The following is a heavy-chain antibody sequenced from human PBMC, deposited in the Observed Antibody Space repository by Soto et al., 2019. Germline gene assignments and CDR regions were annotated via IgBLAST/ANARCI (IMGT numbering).Heavy chain of an antibody. V-gene: IGHV1-69*01. D-gene: IGHD6-6*01. CDR2: IIPIFGTA. J-gene: IGHJ4*02. CDR1: GRTFSSYA. CDR3: AMYSSSSPSSGAFDY. Sequence: QVQLVQSGAEVKKPGSSVKVSCKASGRTFSSYAISWVRQAPGQGLEWMGGIIPIFGTANYAQKVQGRVTITADESRSTASMELSSLRSEDTAVDYCAMYSSSSPSSGAFDYWGPGNLVTGFS.